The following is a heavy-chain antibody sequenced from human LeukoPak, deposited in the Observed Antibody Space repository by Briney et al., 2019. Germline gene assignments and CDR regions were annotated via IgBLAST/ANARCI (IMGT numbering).Heavy chain of an antibody. V-gene: IGHV3-7*03. CDR3: AREGQSRGSLGDS. J-gene: IGHJ4*02. CDR2: IKHDGNWK. CDR1: GSTFGNYY. Sequence: GGSLRLSCAASGSTFGNYYMSWVRQAPGKGLEWVANIKHDGNWKFYADSVKGRFTVSRDNAEKLVYLHMSSLRAEDTAMYYCAREGQSRGSLGDSGGQEILVTVPS. D-gene: IGHD6-19*01.